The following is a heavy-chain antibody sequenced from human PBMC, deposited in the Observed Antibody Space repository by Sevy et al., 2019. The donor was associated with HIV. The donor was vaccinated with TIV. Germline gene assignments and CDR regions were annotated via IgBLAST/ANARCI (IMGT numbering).Heavy chain of an antibody. D-gene: IGHD1-1*01. CDR2: IYSGGTT. J-gene: IGHJ4*02. CDR1: GFTVNSNY. Sequence: GGSLRLSCVASGFTVNSNYMTWVRQAPGKGLEWVSVIYSGGTTDYADSVKGRFTISRDNSKNTLYLQMNSLRADDTAVYYCARDWNGLGYVDYWGQRTLVTVSS. CDR3: ARDWNGLGYVDY. V-gene: IGHV3-53*01.